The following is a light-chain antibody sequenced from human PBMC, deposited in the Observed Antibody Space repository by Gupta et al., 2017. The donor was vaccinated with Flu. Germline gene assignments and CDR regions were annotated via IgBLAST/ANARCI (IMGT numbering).Light chain of an antibody. CDR2: DNR. V-gene: IGLV3-21*02. CDR1: NIGSKS. Sequence: SCVLTQPPSGSVSSGQTATITCGGDNIGSKSAHWYHQKPGQSPVLVVYDNRERHSRVPERFSGTNSGNTATLINNRVEAGDEADYYCQVRDRTSGDQVFGGGTTLTVL. J-gene: IGLJ2*01. CDR3: QVRDRTSGDQV.